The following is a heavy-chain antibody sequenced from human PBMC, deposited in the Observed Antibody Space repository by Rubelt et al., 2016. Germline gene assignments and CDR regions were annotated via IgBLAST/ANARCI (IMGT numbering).Heavy chain of an antibody. V-gene: IGHV3-23*04. J-gene: IGHJ4*01. CDR3: AQDRYVSSGRDDY. Sequence: EVQLVESGGGLVQPGGSLKLSCAASGFTFSGSAMHWVRQASGKGLEWVSGISGSGSGTYYADSVKGRFTISRDNSKNTLYLQMNSLRVEDTAVYYCAQDRYVSSGRDDYWGHGTLVTVSS. CDR1: GFTFSGSA. D-gene: IGHD1-26*01. CDR2: ISGSGSGT.